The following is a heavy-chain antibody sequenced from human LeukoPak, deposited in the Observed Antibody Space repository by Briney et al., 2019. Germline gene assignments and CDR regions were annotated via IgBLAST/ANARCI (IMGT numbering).Heavy chain of an antibody. Sequence: GGSLRLSCAASGFTFSSYEMNWVRQAPGKGLEWVSFISSSSRTILYADSVKGRFTISRDNAKNSLYLQMNSLRAEDTAVYYCARGGFSYFQHWGQGTLVTVSS. CDR3: ARGGFSYFQH. J-gene: IGHJ1*01. CDR2: ISSSSRTI. D-gene: IGHD3-3*01. CDR1: GFTFSSYE. V-gene: IGHV3-48*03.